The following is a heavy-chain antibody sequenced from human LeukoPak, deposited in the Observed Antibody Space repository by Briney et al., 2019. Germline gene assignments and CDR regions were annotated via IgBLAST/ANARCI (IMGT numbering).Heavy chain of an antibody. Sequence: GGSLRLPCAASGFTFSSYAMHWVRQAPGKGLEWVAVISYDGSNKYYADSVKGRFTISRDNSKNTLYLQMNSLRAEDTAVYYCARGADTAMGAAFDIWGQGTMVTVSS. V-gene: IGHV3-30*04. J-gene: IGHJ3*02. CDR1: GFTFSSYA. D-gene: IGHD5-18*01. CDR2: ISYDGSNK. CDR3: ARGADTAMGAAFDI.